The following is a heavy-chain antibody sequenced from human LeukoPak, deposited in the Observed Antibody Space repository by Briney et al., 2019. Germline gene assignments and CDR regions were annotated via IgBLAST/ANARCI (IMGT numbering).Heavy chain of an antibody. J-gene: IGHJ4*02. CDR1: GVSISSYY. CDR3: ARKDYFDY. CDR2: ISYSGST. V-gene: IGHV4-59*01. Sequence: SETLSLTCTVSGVSISSYYWSWIRQPPGKGLEWIGYISYSGSTNYNPSLKSRVTISVDTSKNQFSLKLFSVTAADTAVYHCARKDYFDYWGQGTLVTVSS.